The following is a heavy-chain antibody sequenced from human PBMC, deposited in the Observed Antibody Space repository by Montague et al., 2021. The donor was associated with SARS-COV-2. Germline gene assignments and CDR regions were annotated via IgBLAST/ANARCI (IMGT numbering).Heavy chain of an antibody. D-gene: IGHD1-20*01. Sequence: SETLSLTCAISGGSFSNYYWSWIRQPPGKGLEWIGEVNQSGTTYYNPSLKSRVTISVDTSKNQFSLKLSSVTAADTAVHYCARDQGYNWNYYYYYGMDVWGQGTTVTVSS. J-gene: IGHJ6*02. V-gene: IGHV4-34*01. CDR3: ARDQGYNWNYYYYYGMDV. CDR2: VNQSGTT. CDR1: GGSFSNYY.